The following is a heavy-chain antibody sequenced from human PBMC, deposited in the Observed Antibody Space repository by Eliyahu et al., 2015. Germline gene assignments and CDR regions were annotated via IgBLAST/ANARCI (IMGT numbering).Heavy chain of an antibody. CDR2: ISFDGTIK. CDR1: GFTFSSYG. Sequence: QVQLVESGGGVVQPGRSLRLSCAASGFTFSSYGMHWVRQAPGKGLEWVALISFDGTIKHYSDSVKGRCTISRDNYKNLLYLQVDSLRAEDTAVYYCATRPYSNYYFD. CDR3: ATRPYSNYYFD. V-gene: IGHV3-30*03. J-gene: IGHJ4*01. D-gene: IGHD4-11*01.